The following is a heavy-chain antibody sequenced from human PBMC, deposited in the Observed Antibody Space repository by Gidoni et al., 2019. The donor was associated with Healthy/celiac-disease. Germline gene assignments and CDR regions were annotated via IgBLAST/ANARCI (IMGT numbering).Heavy chain of an antibody. Sequence: QVQLQESGQGLVKPSETLSLTFTVSGDSISSYYWSWIRQPPGKGLEWIGYIYYSGSTNYNPSLKSRVTISVDTSKNQFSLKLSSVTAADTAVYYCARDHSGGGDRGWFDPWGQGTLVTVSS. CDR2: IYYSGST. V-gene: IGHV4-59*01. CDR3: ARDHSGGGDRGWFDP. J-gene: IGHJ5*02. D-gene: IGHD6-19*01. CDR1: GDSISSYY.